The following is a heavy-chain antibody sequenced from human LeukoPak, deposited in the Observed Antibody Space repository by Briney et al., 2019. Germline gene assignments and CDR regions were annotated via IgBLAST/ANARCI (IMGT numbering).Heavy chain of an antibody. V-gene: IGHV3-74*01. D-gene: IGHD6-19*01. CDR2: INSDGSST. Sequence: GGSLRLSCAASGFTFSSYWMHWVRQAPGKGLVWVSRINSDGSSTSYADSVKGRFTISRDNAKNTLYLQMNSLRAEETAVYYCARGYPTEYSSGWYGEWGQGTLVTVSS. CDR3: ARGYPTEYSSGWYGE. J-gene: IGHJ4*02. CDR1: GFTFSSYW.